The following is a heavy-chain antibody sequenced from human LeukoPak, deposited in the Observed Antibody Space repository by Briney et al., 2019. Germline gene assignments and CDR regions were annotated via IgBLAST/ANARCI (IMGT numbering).Heavy chain of an antibody. D-gene: IGHD3-10*02. CDR2: ISSSGSTI. Sequence: GGSLRLSCAASGLSFSSYGMHWVRQAPGKGLEWVSYISSSGSTIYYADSVKGRFTISRDNAKNSLYLQMNSLRAEDTAVYYCAELGITMIGGVWGKGTTVTISS. J-gene: IGHJ6*04. CDR3: AELGITMIGGV. V-gene: IGHV3-48*04. CDR1: GLSFSSYG.